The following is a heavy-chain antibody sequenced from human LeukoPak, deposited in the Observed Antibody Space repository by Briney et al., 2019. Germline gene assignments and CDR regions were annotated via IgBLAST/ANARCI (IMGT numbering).Heavy chain of an antibody. CDR3: ARVSPKYNY. V-gene: IGHV4-59*01. CDR1: GGSISSYY. D-gene: IGHD1-1*01. CDR2: IYDSGST. J-gene: IGHJ4*02. Sequence: SETLSLTCTVSGGSISSYYWSWIRQPPGKGLEWIGFIYDSGSTNYNPSLKSRVTISVDTSKNQFSLKLSSVTAADTAVYYCARVSPKYNYWGQGTLVTVSS.